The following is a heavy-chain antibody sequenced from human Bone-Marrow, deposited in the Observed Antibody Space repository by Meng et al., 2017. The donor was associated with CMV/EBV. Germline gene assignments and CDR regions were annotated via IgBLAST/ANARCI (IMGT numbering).Heavy chain of an antibody. CDR3: ARDRYTAMVTWDKDYYYGMDV. CDR1: GFTFRSYS. Sequence: GESLKISCAASGFTFRSYSMNWVRKAPGKGLEWVSSISSSSSYIYYADSVKGRFTISRDNAKNSLYLQMNSLRAEDTAVYYCARDRYTAMVTWDKDYYYGMDVWGQGPTVTGYS. J-gene: IGHJ6*01. CDR2: ISSSSSYI. V-gene: IGHV3-21*01. D-gene: IGHD5-18*01.